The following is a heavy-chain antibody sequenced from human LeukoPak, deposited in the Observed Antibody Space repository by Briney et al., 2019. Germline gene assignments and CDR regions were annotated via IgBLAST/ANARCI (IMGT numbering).Heavy chain of an antibody. Sequence: ASVKVSCKASGYTFTGYYMHWVRQAPGQGLEWMGRINPNSGGTNYAQKFQGRVTMTRDTSISTAYMELSRLRSDDTAVYYCAISGHCSSTSCLDYWGQGTLVTVSS. V-gene: IGHV1-2*06. CDR3: AISGHCSSTSCLDY. J-gene: IGHJ4*02. D-gene: IGHD2-2*01. CDR2: INPNSGGT. CDR1: GYTFTGYY.